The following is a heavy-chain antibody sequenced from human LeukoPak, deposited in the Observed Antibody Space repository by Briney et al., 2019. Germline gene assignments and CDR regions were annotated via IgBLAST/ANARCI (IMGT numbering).Heavy chain of an antibody. CDR2: IYCSGST. Sequence: SETLSLTCTVSGVSISSYYWSCVRQPPGKGLEWFGYIYCSGSTNYNPSLKSRVTISVDTSKNQFSLKLSSVTAADTAVYYCARHHIAAALNWFDPWGQGTLVTVSS. CDR1: GVSISSYY. J-gene: IGHJ5*02. CDR3: ARHHIAAALNWFDP. D-gene: IGHD6-13*01. V-gene: IGHV4-59*08.